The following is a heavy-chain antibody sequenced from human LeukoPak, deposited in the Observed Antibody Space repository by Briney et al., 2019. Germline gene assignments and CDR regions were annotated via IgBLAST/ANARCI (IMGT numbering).Heavy chain of an antibody. CDR3: ARLYGGDAFDI. CDR1: GGTFSSYA. Sequence: GASVKVSCKASGGTFSSYAISWVRQAPGQGLEWMGRIIPILGIANYAQKFQGRVTITADKSTSTAYMELSSLRSEDTAVYYCARLYGGDAFDIWGQGTMVTVSS. D-gene: IGHD4-17*01. V-gene: IGHV1-69*04. J-gene: IGHJ3*02. CDR2: IIPILGIA.